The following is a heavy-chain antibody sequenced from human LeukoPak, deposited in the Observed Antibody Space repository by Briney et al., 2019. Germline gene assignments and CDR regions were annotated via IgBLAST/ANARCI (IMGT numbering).Heavy chain of an antibody. CDR2: IYYSGST. D-gene: IGHD6-19*01. CDR3: ARPYSSGWYGVFHI. J-gene: IGHJ3*02. Sequence: QASETLSLTCTVSGGSISSYHWSWIRQPPGKGLEWIGYIYYSGSTNYNPSLKSRVTISVDTSKNQFSLRLSSVTAADTAVYYCARPYSSGWYGVFHIWGQGTMVTVSS. V-gene: IGHV4-59*08. CDR1: GGSISSYH.